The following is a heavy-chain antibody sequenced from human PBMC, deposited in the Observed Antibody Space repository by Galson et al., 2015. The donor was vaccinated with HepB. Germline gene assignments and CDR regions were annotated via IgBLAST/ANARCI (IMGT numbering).Heavy chain of an antibody. V-gene: IGHV4-30-2*01. CDR2: IYNDGST. J-gene: IGHJ4*02. CDR1: GVSISSAASS. CDR3: ATGGGYYESSGSSDYFDN. Sequence: TLSLTCAVSGVSISSAASSWSWIRQPPGKGLEWIGYIYNDGSTSYNPSLKSRLTLSLDRSKNHFSLKMTSLTAADTAVYYCATGGGYYESSGSSDYFDNWGQGTLVTVSA. D-gene: IGHD3-22*01.